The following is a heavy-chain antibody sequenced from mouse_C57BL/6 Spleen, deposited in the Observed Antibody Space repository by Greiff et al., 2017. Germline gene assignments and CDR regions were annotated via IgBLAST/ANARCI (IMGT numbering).Heavy chain of an antibody. V-gene: IGHV1-52*01. Sequence: VQLQQPGAELVRPGSSVKLSCKASGYTFTSYWMHWVKQRPIQGLEWIGNIDPSDSDTHYNQKFKDKATLTVDKSSSTAYMQLSSLTSEDSAVYYGAIRGAMDYWGQGTSVTVSS. CDR1: GYTFTSYW. CDR2: IDPSDSDT. J-gene: IGHJ4*01. CDR3: AIRGAMDY.